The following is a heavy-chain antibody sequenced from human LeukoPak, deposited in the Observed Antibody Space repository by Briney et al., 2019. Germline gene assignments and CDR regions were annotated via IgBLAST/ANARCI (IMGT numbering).Heavy chain of an antibody. V-gene: IGHV1-46*01. J-gene: IGHJ3*02. D-gene: IGHD6-13*01. CDR3: ARDRAGGAAAGTGDAFDI. CDR2: INPSGGSA. Sequence: ASVKVSCKASGYTFTSYYMHWVRQAPGQGLEWMGIINPSGGSASYAQKFQGRVTMTRDMSTSTVYMELSSLRSEDTAVYYCARDRAGGAAAGTGDAFDIWGQGTMVTVSS. CDR1: GYTFTSYY.